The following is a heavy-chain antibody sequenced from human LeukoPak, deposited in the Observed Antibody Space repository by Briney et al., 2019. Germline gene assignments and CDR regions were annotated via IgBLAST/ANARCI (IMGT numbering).Heavy chain of an antibody. V-gene: IGHV3-23*01. Sequence: GGSLRLSCAASGFTFSSYAMSWVRQAPGKGLEWVSAISGSGGSTYYADSVEGRFTTSRDNSKNTLYLQMNSLRAEDTAVYYCAKDPYDILTGPDYWGQGTLVTVSS. CDR3: AKDPYDILTGPDY. CDR1: GFTFSSYA. J-gene: IGHJ4*02. CDR2: ISGSGGST. D-gene: IGHD3-9*01.